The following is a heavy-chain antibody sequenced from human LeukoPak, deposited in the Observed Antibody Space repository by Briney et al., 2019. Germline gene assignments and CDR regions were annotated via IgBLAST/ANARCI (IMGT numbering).Heavy chain of an antibody. CDR1: GFTFSNYK. Sequence: GGSLRLSCAASGFTFSNYKMNWVRQAPGKGLEWVSSISSSSRYIYFSDSVKGRFTISRDNDENSLSLQMNSLRAEDTAVYYCAREAFDDYAFDYWGQGTLVTVSS. D-gene: IGHD4-17*01. J-gene: IGHJ4*02. V-gene: IGHV3-21*01. CDR2: ISSSSRYI. CDR3: AREAFDDYAFDY.